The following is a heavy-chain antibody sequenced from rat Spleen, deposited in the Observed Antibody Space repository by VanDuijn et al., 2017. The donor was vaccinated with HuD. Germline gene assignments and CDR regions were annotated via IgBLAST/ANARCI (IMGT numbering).Heavy chain of an antibody. D-gene: IGHD1-9*01. CDR3: VREGGYNPYVMDA. CDR2: ISYSGST. CDR1: GYSITSNY. Sequence: EVQLQESGPGLVKPSQSLSLTCSVTGYSITSNYWGWIRKFPGNKMEWMGYISYSGSTSYNPSLKSRTSITRDTSKNQFFLQLNSVTTEDTATYYCVREGGYNPYVMDAWGQGASVTVSS. V-gene: IGHV3-1*01. J-gene: IGHJ4*01.